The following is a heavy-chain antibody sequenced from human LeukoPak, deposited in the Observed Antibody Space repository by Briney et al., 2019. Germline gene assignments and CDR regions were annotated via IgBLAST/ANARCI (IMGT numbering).Heavy chain of an antibody. V-gene: IGHV1-69*04. CDR2: IIPILGIA. D-gene: IGHD2-15*01. CDR1: GYTFTSYG. J-gene: IGHJ6*02. Sequence: ASVKVSCKASGYTFTSYGISWVRQAPGQGLEWMGRIIPILGIANYAQKFQGRVTITADKSTSTAYMELSSLRSEDTAVYYCARDGYCSGGSCYPYYYYGMDVWGQGTTVTVSS. CDR3: ARDGYCSGGSCYPYYYYGMDV.